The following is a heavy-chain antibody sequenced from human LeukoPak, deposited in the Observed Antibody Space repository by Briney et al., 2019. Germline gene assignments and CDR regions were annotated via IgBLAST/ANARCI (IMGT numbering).Heavy chain of an antibody. V-gene: IGHV3-66*01. CDR3: AELGITMIGGV. D-gene: IGHD3-10*02. J-gene: IGHJ6*04. Sequence: GGSLRLSCTASGFTFSNYWMMWVRQAPGKGLEWVSVIYSGGSTYYADSVKGRFTISRDNAKNSLYLQMNSLRAEDTAVYYCAELGITMIGGVWGKGTTVTISS. CDR1: GFTFSNYW. CDR2: IYSGGST.